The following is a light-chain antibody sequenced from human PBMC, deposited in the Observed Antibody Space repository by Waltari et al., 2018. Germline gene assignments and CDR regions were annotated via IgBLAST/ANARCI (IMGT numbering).Light chain of an antibody. J-gene: IGKJ1*01. CDR1: QSISRW. Sequence: DIQMTQSPSTLSESVGDRVTITCRASQSISRWLDWCQQKPGKAPKLLIYKASSLASDVPSRFSGSGFGTDFTLTISSLQPDDFATYYCQHYYSDSRAFGQGTKVEVK. V-gene: IGKV1-5*03. CDR2: KAS. CDR3: QHYYSDSRA.